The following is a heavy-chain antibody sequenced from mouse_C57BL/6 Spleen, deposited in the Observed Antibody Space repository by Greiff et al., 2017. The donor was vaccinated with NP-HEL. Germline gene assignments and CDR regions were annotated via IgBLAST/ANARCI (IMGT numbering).Heavy chain of an antibody. V-gene: IGHV1-82*01. CDR3: ARGPWFAY. J-gene: IGHJ3*01. CDR1: GYAFSSSW. Sequence: VQLQQSGPELVKPGASVKISCKASGYAFSSSWMNWVKQRPGKGLEWIGRIYPGDGDTNYNGKFKGKATLTAGKSSSTAYMQLSSLTSEDSAVYFCARGPWFAYWGQGTLVTVSA. CDR2: IYPGDGDT.